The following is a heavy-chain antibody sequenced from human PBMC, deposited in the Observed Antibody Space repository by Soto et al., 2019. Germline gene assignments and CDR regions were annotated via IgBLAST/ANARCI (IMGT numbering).Heavy chain of an antibody. CDR1: GFTFSSYA. D-gene: IGHD6-25*01. Sequence: QVQLVESGGGVVQPGRSLRLSCAASGFTFSSYAMHWVRQAPGKGLEWVAVISYDGSNKYYADSVKGRFTISRDNSKNTLYLQVNSLRAEDSAVYYGARMYSSAVPSDYWGQGTLVTVSS. CDR2: ISYDGSNK. J-gene: IGHJ4*02. CDR3: ARMYSSAVPSDY. V-gene: IGHV3-30-3*01.